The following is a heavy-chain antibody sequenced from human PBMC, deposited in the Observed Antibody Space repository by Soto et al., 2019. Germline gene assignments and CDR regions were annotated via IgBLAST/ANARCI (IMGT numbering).Heavy chain of an antibody. J-gene: IGHJ4*02. D-gene: IGHD3-10*01. CDR3: ARDIDSGY. CDR2: IIPIFGTA. CDR1: GGTFSSYA. Sequence: SVKVSFKASGGTFSSYAISWVRQAPGRGLEWLGGIIPIFGTANYAQKLQGRVTITADESTSTAYMELSSLRSEDTAVYYCARDIDSGYWGQGTLVTVSS. V-gene: IGHV1-69*13.